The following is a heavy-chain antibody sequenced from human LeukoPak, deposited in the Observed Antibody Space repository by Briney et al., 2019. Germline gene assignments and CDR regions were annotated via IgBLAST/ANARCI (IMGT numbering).Heavy chain of an antibody. CDR2: ISAYNGNT. D-gene: IGHD3-22*01. V-gene: IGHV1-18*01. CDR1: GYTFTSYG. Sequence: ASVKVSCKASGYTFTSYGISWVRQAPGQGLEWMGWISAYNGNTNYAQKLQGRVTMTTGTSTSTAYMELRSLRSDDTAVYYCARVLPRDPGIYYYDSSGYFGIIDYWGQGSLVTVSS. J-gene: IGHJ4*02. CDR3: ARVLPRDPGIYYYDSSGYFGIIDY.